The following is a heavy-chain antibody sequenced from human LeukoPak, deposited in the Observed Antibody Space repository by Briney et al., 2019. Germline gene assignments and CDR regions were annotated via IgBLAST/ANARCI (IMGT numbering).Heavy chain of an antibody. CDR2: IRYDGSNK. D-gene: IGHD3-22*01. Sequence: PGGSLRLSCAASGFTFSSYGMHWVRQAPGKGLEWVAFIRYDGSNKYYADSVKGRFTISRDNSKNTLYLQMNSLRAEDTAVYYCAKVFPYYDSSGPYFDYWGQGTLVTVSS. V-gene: IGHV3-30*02. CDR1: GFTFSSYG. CDR3: AKVFPYYDSSGPYFDY. J-gene: IGHJ4*02.